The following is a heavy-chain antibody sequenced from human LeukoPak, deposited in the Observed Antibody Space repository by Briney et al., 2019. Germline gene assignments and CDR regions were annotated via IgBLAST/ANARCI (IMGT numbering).Heavy chain of an antibody. D-gene: IGHD2-21*02. V-gene: IGHV4-34*01. J-gene: IGHJ4*02. Sequence: SETLSLTCTVYGGSFSWIRQPPGTGLEWIGEINQSGSTNYNPSLKSRVTISVDTSKKQLSLRMTSVTAADTAVYFCARLKVVSATAHGSYYFDSWGQGTLVTVSS. CDR2: INQSGST. CDR1: GGSFS. CDR3: ARLKVVSATAHGSYYFDS.